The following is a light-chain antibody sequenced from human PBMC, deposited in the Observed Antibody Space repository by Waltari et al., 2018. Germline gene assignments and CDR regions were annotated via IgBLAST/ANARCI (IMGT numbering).Light chain of an antibody. CDR1: SSDVGRYKY. J-gene: IGLJ3*02. V-gene: IGLV2-14*03. CDR3: SSYTADTTRV. Sequence: QSPLTQPASVSGSPGQSITISCSGTSSDVGRYKYVSWFQQLPGKAPKLMIYDFNKRPSGVSTRFSGSKSGNTASLTISGLQAEDEADYYCSSYTADTTRVFGGGTKLTVL. CDR2: DFN.